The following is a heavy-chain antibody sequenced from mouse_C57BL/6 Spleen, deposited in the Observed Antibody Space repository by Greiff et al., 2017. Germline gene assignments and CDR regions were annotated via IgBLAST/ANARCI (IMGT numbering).Heavy chain of an antibody. D-gene: IGHD2-3*01. CDR2: INPNNGGT. J-gene: IGHJ3*01. Sequence: EVQLQQSGPELVKPGASVKMSCKASGYTFTDYNMHWVKQSHGKSLEWIGYINPNNGGTSYNQKFKGKATLTVNKSSSTAYMELRSLTSEDSAVYYCAKERIYDGYYGFAYWGQGTLVTVSA. CDR3: AKERIYDGYYGFAY. V-gene: IGHV1-22*01. CDR1: GYTFTDYN.